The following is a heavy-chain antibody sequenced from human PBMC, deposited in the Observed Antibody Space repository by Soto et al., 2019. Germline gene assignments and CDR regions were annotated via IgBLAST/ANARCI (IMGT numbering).Heavy chain of an antibody. Sequence: SETLSLTCAVYGGSFCGYYWSWIRQPPGKGLEWIGEINHSGSTNYNPSLKSRVTISVDTSKNQFSLKLSSVTAADTAVYYCARLVVVAAFDYWGQGTLVTVSS. J-gene: IGHJ4*02. V-gene: IGHV4-34*01. D-gene: IGHD2-15*01. CDR1: GGSFCGYY. CDR3: ARLVVVAAFDY. CDR2: INHSGST.